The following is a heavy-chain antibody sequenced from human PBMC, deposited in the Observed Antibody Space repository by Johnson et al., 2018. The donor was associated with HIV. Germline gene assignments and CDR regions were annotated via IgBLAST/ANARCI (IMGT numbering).Heavy chain of an antibody. Sequence: QVQLVESGGGVVQPGRSLRLSCAASGFTFSSYAMHWVRQAPGKGLEWVAVISYDGSNKYYADSVKGRFTISRDIFKNTLYLQMNTLRDEDTAVYYCARERNYGTHAAFDIWGQGTMVTVSS. J-gene: IGHJ3*02. D-gene: IGHD1-7*01. CDR2: ISYDGSNK. CDR3: ARERNYGTHAAFDI. V-gene: IGHV3-30-3*01. CDR1: GFTFSSYA.